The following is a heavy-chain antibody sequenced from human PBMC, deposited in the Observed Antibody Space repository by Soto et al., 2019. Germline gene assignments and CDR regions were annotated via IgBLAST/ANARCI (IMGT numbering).Heavy chain of an antibody. V-gene: IGHV4-34*01. Sequence: SETLSLTCAVYGGSFSGYYCSWIRQPPGKGLEWSGEINHSGSTNYNPSLKSRVTISVDTSKNQFSLKLSSVTAADTAVYYCATDRGNYWGQGTLVTVSS. CDR2: INHSGST. J-gene: IGHJ4*02. CDR1: GGSFSGYY. CDR3: ATDRGNY.